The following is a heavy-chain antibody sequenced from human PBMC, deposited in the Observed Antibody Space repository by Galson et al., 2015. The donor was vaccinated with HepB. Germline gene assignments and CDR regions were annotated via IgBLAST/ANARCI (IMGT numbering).Heavy chain of an antibody. CDR1: GYTFTGYY. CDR3: AREYYYDSSHDAFDI. D-gene: IGHD3-22*01. V-gene: IGHV1-2*04. Sequence: SVKVSCKASGYTFTGYYMHWVRQAPGQGLEWMGWINPNSGGTNYAQKFQGWVTMTRDTSISTAYMELSRLRSDDTAVYYCAREYYYDSSHDAFDIWGQGTMVTVSS. CDR2: INPNSGGT. J-gene: IGHJ3*02.